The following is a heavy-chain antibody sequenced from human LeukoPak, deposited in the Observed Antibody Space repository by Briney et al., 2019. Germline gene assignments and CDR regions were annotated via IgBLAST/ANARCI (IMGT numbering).Heavy chain of an antibody. V-gene: IGHV4-59*12. CDR3: ARDLRGAYMDCFDY. J-gene: IGHJ4*02. Sequence: PSETLSLTCTVSGGSISSYYWSWIRQPPGKGLEWIGYIYYSGSTNYNPSLKSRVTISVDTSKNQFSLKLSSVTAADTAVYYCARDLRGAYMDCFDYWGQGTLVTVSS. D-gene: IGHD3-16*01. CDR1: GGSISSYY. CDR2: IYYSGST.